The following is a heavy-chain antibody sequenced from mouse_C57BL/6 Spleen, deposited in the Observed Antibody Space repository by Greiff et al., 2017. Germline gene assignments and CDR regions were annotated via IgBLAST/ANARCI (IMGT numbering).Heavy chain of an antibody. CDR2: ILPGSGST. D-gene: IGHD2-5*01. CDR3: ARIYYSSTNLYSFDY. J-gene: IGHJ2*01. V-gene: IGHV1-9*01. Sequence: QVQLQQSGAELMKPGASVKLSCKATGYTFTGYWIEWVKQRPGNGLEWIGEILPGSGSTNYNEKFKGKATFTADTSSNTAYMQISSLTTEDSAIDYSARIYYSSTNLYSFDYWGQGTTLTVSS. CDR1: GYTFTGYW.